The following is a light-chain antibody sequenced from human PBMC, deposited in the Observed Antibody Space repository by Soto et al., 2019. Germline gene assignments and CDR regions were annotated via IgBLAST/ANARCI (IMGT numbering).Light chain of an antibody. Sequence: EIVLTQSPATLSLSPGERATLSCRASQSVTSYLAWYQQKPGQAPRLLIYDASNRATGIPARFSGSGSGTDFTLTLISLEPEDFAVYYGQQRSNWPSYTFGQGTKLEIK. CDR3: QQRSNWPSYT. V-gene: IGKV3-11*01. CDR2: DAS. CDR1: QSVTSY. J-gene: IGKJ2*01.